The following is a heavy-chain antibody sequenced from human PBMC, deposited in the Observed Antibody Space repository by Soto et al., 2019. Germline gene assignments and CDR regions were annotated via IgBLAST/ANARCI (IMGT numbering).Heavy chain of an antibody. D-gene: IGHD3-3*01. CDR3: ARRLKDDSGSSPYYPAFDV. CDR1: GYSFTSYW. J-gene: IGHJ6*02. V-gene: IGHV5-51*03. Sequence: GEALKISCNGSGYSFTSYWIGWVRQMPGKGLEWMGIIYPGDSDTRYSPSFQGQVTISADKSISTAYMQWNSLKASDSAMSYCARRLKDDSGSSPYYPAFDVWGRGITVTVSS. CDR2: IYPGDSDT.